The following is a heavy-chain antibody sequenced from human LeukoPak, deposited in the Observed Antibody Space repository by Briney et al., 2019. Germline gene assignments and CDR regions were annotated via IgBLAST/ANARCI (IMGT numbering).Heavy chain of an antibody. J-gene: IGHJ6*03. CDR2: INPNSGGT. CDR3: ARDVSDFWSFSKYYYMDV. V-gene: IGHV1-2*02. CDR1: GYTFTGYY. Sequence: ASVKVSCKASGYTFTGYYMHWVRQAPGQGLEWMGWINPNSGGTNYAQKLQGRVTMTTDTSTSTAYMELRSLRFDDTAVYYCARDVSDFWSFSKYYYMDVWGKGTTVTVSS. D-gene: IGHD3-3*01.